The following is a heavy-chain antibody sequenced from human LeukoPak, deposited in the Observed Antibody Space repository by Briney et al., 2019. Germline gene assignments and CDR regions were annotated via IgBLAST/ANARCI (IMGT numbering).Heavy chain of an antibody. D-gene: IGHD5-12*01. J-gene: IGHJ4*02. Sequence: PSETLSLTCTVSGGSISSGSYYWSWIRQPPGRGLEWIGEINHSGSTNYNPSLKSRVTISVGTSKNQFSLKLSSVTAADTAVYYCARGRPTWLRYSPVVSHFDYWGQGTLVTVSS. V-gene: IGHV4-39*07. CDR3: ARGRPTWLRYSPVVSHFDY. CDR1: GGSISSGSYY. CDR2: INHSGST.